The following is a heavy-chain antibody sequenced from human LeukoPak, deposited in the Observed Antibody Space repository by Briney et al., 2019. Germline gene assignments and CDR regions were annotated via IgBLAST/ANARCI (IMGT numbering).Heavy chain of an antibody. J-gene: IGHJ4*02. CDR2: ISAYNGST. Sequence: ASVKVSCKASGYTFTSYGISWVRQAPGQGLEWMGWISAYNGSTSYAQKFQGRVTLTRDTSTSTVHMELSSLRSEDTAVYYCARNTDYWGQGTLVTVSS. CDR1: GYTFTSYG. V-gene: IGHV1-18*01. CDR3: ARNTDY.